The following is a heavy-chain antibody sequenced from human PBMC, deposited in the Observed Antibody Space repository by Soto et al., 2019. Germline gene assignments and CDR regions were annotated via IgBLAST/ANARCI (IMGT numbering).Heavy chain of an antibody. Sequence: QVQLQESGPGLVKPSETLSLTCTVSGGSISNYYWSWIRQPTGKGLEWNGYIDYSGSTNYNPSLKSRVTISVDTSKNQFSLKLSSVTAADTAVYYCARGAAVRGVMEGWHHSSWFDPWGQGTLVTVSS. D-gene: IGHD3-10*01. CDR3: ARGAAVRGVMEGWHHSSWFDP. V-gene: IGHV4-59*08. CDR1: GGSISNYY. CDR2: IDYSGST. J-gene: IGHJ5*02.